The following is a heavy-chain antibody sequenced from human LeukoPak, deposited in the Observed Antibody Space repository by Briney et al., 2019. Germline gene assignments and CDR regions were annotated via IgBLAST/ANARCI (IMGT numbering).Heavy chain of an antibody. D-gene: IGHD3-16*02. V-gene: IGHV3-74*01. CDR2: INTDGSTT. CDR1: GFTFSNDW. J-gene: IGHJ4*02. CDR3: ARSRGGSYHY. Sequence: GGSLRLSCAASGFTFSNDWMHWVRQAPGKGLVWVSRINTDGSTTTYADSVKGRFSISRDNAKNMLYLQMNSLRVEDTAVYYWARSRGGSYHYWGQGTLVTVSS.